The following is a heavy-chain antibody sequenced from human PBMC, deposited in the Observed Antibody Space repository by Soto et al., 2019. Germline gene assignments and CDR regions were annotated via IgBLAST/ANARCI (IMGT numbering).Heavy chain of an antibody. J-gene: IGHJ5*02. V-gene: IGHV3-21*01. CDR3: ARDLTTVAATPNWFDP. Sequence: GGSLRLSCAASGFTFSSYSMNWVRQAPGKGLEWVSSISSSSSYIYYADSVKGRFTISRDNAKNSLYLQMNSLRAEDTAVYYCARDLTTVAATPNWFDPWGQGTLVTVSS. D-gene: IGHD2-15*01. CDR2: ISSSSSYI. CDR1: GFTFSSYS.